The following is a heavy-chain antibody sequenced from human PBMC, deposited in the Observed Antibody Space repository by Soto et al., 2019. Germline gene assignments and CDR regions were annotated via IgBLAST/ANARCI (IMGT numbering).Heavy chain of an antibody. D-gene: IGHD3-3*01. Sequence: GGSLRLSCAASGFHFSCSSMHWVRPASGKGLEWVGRIRSKGNNYATAYGASLKGRFTISRDDSKNTAYLQMNSLNTEDTAVYYCSRQASDFWSGKPQYYMDVWGKGTTVTVSS. V-gene: IGHV3-73*01. J-gene: IGHJ6*03. CDR1: GFHFSCSS. CDR3: SRQASDFWSGKPQYYMDV. CDR2: IRSKGNNYAT.